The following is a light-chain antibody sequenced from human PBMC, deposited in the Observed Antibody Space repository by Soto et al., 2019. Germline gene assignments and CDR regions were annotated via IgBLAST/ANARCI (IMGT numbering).Light chain of an antibody. Sequence: DIQMTQSPSSLSASVGDRDTITGRASQTISTYFNWYEQKPGNVPKLLIYAGSRLQSVVPSRFSGSVYGTEFTLNISNLQPEDFAPYYCQQSHRIPDTFGQGTKLEIK. CDR1: QTISTY. CDR2: AGS. CDR3: QQSHRIPDT. J-gene: IGKJ2*01. V-gene: IGKV1-39*01.